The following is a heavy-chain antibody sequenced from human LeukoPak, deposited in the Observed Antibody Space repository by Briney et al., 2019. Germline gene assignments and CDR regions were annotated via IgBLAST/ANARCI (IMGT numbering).Heavy chain of an antibody. CDR3: ARRPTSLGYFDV. CDR1: GFTFSSYW. J-gene: IGHJ2*01. V-gene: IGHV3-23*01. Sequence: TGGSLRLSCAASGFTFSSYWMTWVRQAPGKGLEWVSVINISGDGTYYADSVKGRFTISRDNSKNTLYMQMKSLRVEDTAVYYCARRPTSLGYFDVWGRGTLVTVSS. CDR2: INISGDGT.